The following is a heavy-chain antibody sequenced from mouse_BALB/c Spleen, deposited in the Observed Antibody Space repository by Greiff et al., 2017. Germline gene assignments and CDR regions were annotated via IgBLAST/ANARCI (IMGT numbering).Heavy chain of an antibody. V-gene: IGHV5-12-1*01. Sequence: EVQLVESGGGLVKPGGSLKLSCAASGFAFSSYDMSWVRQTPEKRLEWVAYISSGGGSTYYPDTVKGRFTISRDNAKNTLYLQMSSLKSEDTAMYYCARHGYDYGTRIAWFAYWGQGTLVTVSA. CDR1: GFAFSSYD. D-gene: IGHD2-4*01. CDR3: ARHGYDYGTRIAWFAY. J-gene: IGHJ3*01. CDR2: ISSGGGST.